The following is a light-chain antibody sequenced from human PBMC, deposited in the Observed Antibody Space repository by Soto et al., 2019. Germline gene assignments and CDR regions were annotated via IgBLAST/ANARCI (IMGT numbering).Light chain of an antibody. V-gene: IGKV3-20*01. J-gene: IGKJ1*01. CDR1: ESVRTS. Sequence: EVVLTQSPATLSVSPGARAPLSCRASESVRTSLARYQQKPGQAPRLLIYGASSRATGIPDRFSGSGSGTDFTLTISRLEPEDFAVYYCQQYGSSPWTFGQGTKVDIK. CDR2: GAS. CDR3: QQYGSSPWT.